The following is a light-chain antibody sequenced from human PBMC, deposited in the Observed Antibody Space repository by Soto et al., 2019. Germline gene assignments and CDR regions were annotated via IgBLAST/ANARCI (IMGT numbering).Light chain of an antibody. J-gene: IGKJ2*01. CDR3: QQSRTMPPT. Sequence: DIHMAQSPPSLSASVGDRVTITCRASHTIVTYLNWYQQKAGKAPSLLIYEASHLQSGVPFRFFGSGSGTDFTLTIDNLQHEDSATYYCQQSRTMPPTFGQGTKLEI. CDR1: HTIVTY. CDR2: EAS. V-gene: IGKV1-39*01.